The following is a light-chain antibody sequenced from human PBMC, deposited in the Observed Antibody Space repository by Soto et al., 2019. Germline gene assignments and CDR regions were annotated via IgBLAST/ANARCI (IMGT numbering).Light chain of an antibody. CDR3: CAYTSLSTVV. CDR1: SSDVGGYNH. Sequence: QSVLTQPASVSGSPGQSITISCTGTSSDVGGYNHVSWYQHSPGKAPKLILFAVSARPSGVSHRFSGSKSGNTASLTISGLQAEDEADYCCCAYTSLSTVVFGGGTKVTVL. CDR2: AVS. V-gene: IGLV2-14*01. J-gene: IGLJ2*01.